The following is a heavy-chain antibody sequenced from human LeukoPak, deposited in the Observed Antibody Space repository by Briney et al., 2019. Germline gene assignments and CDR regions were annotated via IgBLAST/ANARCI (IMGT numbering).Heavy chain of an antibody. Sequence: SETLSLTCTVSGGSISSYYWSWVRQPPGKGLEWVGYIYYSGSTNYNPSLKSRVTISVDTSKNQFSLKLSSVTAADTAVYYCARSGGYNRNYYYYGMDVWGQGTTVTVSS. CDR1: GGSISSYY. J-gene: IGHJ6*02. CDR3: ARSGGYNRNYYYYGMDV. V-gene: IGHV4-59*01. CDR2: IYYSGST. D-gene: IGHD5-24*01.